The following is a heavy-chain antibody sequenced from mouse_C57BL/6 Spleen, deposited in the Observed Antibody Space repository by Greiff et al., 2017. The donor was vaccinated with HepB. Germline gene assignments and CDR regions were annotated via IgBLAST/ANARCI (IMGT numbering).Heavy chain of an antibody. D-gene: IGHD3-2*02. J-gene: IGHJ3*01. Sequence: EVKLMESGGGLVKPGGSLKLSCAASGFTFSDYGMHWVRQAPEKGLEWVAYISSGSSTIYYADTVKGRFTISRDNAKNTLFLQMTSLRSEDTAMYYCASTTAQATAWFAYWGQGTLVTVSA. CDR2: ISSGSSTI. CDR1: GFTFSDYG. V-gene: IGHV5-17*01. CDR3: ASTTAQATAWFAY.